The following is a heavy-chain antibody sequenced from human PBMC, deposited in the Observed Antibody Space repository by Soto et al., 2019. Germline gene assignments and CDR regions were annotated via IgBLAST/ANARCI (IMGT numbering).Heavy chain of an antibody. Sequence: EVQLVESGGGLVQPGGSLRLSCVASGFTFSNYRMQWVRQAPGKGLVWVSRINGEGDTTSYADSVKGRFTISRDSARNTLYVQMNSLRAEDTAVYYCVRGGAGAFDIWGQGTMVTVSS. CDR3: VRGGAGAFDI. CDR1: GFTFSNYR. V-gene: IGHV3-74*01. CDR2: INGEGDTT. D-gene: IGHD1-26*01. J-gene: IGHJ3*02.